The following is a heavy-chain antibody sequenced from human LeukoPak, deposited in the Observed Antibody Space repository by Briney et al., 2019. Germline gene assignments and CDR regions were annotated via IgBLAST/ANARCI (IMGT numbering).Heavy chain of an antibody. CDR2: IYSGGST. CDR1: GFTVSSNY. Sequence: PGGSLRLSCAASGFTVSSNYMSWVRQAPGKGLEWVSVIYSGGSTYYADSVKGRFTTSRDNSKNTLYLQMNSPRAEDTAVYYCARADYYDSSGLYYFDYWGQGTLVTVSS. J-gene: IGHJ4*02. CDR3: ARADYYDSSGLYYFDY. D-gene: IGHD3-22*01. V-gene: IGHV3-53*01.